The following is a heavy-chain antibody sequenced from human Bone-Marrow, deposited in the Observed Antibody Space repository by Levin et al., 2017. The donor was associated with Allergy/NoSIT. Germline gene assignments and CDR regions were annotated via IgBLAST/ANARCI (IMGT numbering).Heavy chain of an antibody. CDR1: GFSVRDNH. D-gene: IGHD3-22*01. CDR3: AGYGGYSGP. J-gene: IGHJ4*02. V-gene: IGHV3-53*01. CDR2: IEDGGKT. Sequence: LSLTCAVSGFSVRDNHMSWVRQAPGKGLEWVSVIEDGGKTIYANSVRGRFTISRDTSQNTIYLQMNTLRDEDTAVYYCAGYGGYSGPWGRGTLVTVSS.